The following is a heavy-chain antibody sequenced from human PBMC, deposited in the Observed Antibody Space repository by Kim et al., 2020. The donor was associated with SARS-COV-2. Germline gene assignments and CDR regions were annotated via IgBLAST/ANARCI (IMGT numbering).Heavy chain of an antibody. D-gene: IGHD3-3*01. CDR3: AKDESYDFWSGHLGDYYYGMDV. V-gene: IGHV3-23*01. Sequence: GGSLRLSCAASGFTFRSYGMSWVRQAPGKGLEWVAAISGSGGSTNHADSVKGRFTISRDNSKNTLYLQMNSLRAEDTAVYYCAKDESYDFWSGHLGDYYYGMDVWGQGTTVTVSS. CDR1: GFTFRSYG. J-gene: IGHJ6*02. CDR2: ISGSGGST.